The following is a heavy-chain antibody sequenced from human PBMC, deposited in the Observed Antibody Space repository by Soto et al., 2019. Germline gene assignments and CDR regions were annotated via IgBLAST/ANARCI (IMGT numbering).Heavy chain of an antibody. CDR3: ARGMGYSSGWAAKRDAFDI. CDR1: GYTFTSYD. CDR2: MNPNSGNT. D-gene: IGHD6-19*01. V-gene: IGHV1-8*01. J-gene: IGHJ3*02. Sequence: ASVKVSCKASGYTFTSYDINWVRQATGQGLEWMGWMNPNSGNTGYAQKFQGRVTMTRNTSISTAYMELSSLRSEDTAVYYCARGMGYSSGWAAKRDAFDIWGQGTMVTVSS.